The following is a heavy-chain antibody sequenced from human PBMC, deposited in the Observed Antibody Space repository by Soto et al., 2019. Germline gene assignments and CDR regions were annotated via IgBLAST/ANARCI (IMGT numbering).Heavy chain of an antibody. V-gene: IGHV3-74*01. Sequence: VGSLRLSCAASGFTFSSSWMHWVRQAPGKGLVWVSRVSGDGSSTNYADSVKGRFTISRDNSKNTLYLQMNSLRAEDTAVYYCAKDAETYCGGDCYNGAAYDYWGQGTLVTVSS. J-gene: IGHJ4*02. CDR1: GFTFSSSW. D-gene: IGHD2-21*02. CDR3: AKDAETYCGGDCYNGAAYDY. CDR2: VSGDGSST.